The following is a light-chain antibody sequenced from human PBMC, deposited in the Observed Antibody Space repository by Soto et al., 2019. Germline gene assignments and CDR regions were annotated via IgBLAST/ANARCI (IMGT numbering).Light chain of an antibody. Sequence: QSALTQPRSVSGSPGQSVTISCTGTSSDVGGYNYVSWYQQHPGKAPKLMIYDVNERPSGVPDRFSGSKSGHTASLTISGLQAEDEADYYCCSYGGNYNYVCGTGTKLTVL. CDR2: DVN. V-gene: IGLV2-11*01. CDR1: SSDVGGYNY. CDR3: CSYGGNYNYV. J-gene: IGLJ1*01.